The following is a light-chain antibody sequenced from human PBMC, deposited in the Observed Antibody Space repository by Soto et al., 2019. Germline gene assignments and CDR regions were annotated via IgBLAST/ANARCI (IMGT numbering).Light chain of an antibody. J-gene: IGKJ1*01. Sequence: DIKVSQSPSTLSASIGDRVTFTCRASQSISSWLAWYQQKPGKAPKLLLYDASTLQSGVPSRFSGSGSGTDFTLTISRLHPDDFATYYCQQYNTYPWTFGQGTKVAIK. CDR2: DAS. CDR1: QSISSW. CDR3: QQYNTYPWT. V-gene: IGKV1-5*01.